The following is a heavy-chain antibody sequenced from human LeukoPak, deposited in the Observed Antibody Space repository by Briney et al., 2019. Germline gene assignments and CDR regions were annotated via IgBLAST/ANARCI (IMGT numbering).Heavy chain of an antibody. CDR2: IIPIFGTA. J-gene: IGHJ4*02. CDR3: ARDFSRYCSGGSCYSDMGY. CDR1: GGTFSSYA. V-gene: IGHV1-69*05. Sequence: SVKVSCKASGGTFSSYAISWVRQAPGQGLEWMGGIIPIFGTANYAQKFQGRVTIATDESTSTAYMELSSLRSEDTAVYYCARDFSRYCSGGSCYSDMGYWGQGTLVTVSS. D-gene: IGHD2-15*01.